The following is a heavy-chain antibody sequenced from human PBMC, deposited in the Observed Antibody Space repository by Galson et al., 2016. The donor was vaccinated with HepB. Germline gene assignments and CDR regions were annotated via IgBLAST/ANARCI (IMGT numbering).Heavy chain of an antibody. CDR2: LNWNSGNI. CDR3: EKDMHHNYGGNSEVGYYYGMAV. CDR1: GLSFDDYA. Sequence: SLRLSCAASGLSFDDYAMHWVRQRPGKGLEWVASLNWNSGNIAYGDSVKGRFTISRDNAKNSLFLQMNRLRGEDTALYYCEKDMHHNYGGNSEVGYYYGMAVWGQGTTVTVS. D-gene: IGHD4-23*01. J-gene: IGHJ6*02. V-gene: IGHV3-9*01.